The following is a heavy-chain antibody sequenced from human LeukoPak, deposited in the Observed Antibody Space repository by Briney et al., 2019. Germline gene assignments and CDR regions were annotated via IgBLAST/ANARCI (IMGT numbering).Heavy chain of an antibody. CDR1: GFTFPTYA. D-gene: IGHD2-15*01. V-gene: IGHV3-23*01. J-gene: IGHJ4*02. Sequence: GGSLRPSCAASGFTFPTYAMSWVRQAPGKGLEWVSAISGNAYSTYYTDSVKGRFTISRDNSKNTLYLQIHSLRAEDTAVYYCAKVPDYCSGTSCYSPLDSWGQGTLVTVSS. CDR2: ISGNAYST. CDR3: AKVPDYCSGTSCYSPLDS.